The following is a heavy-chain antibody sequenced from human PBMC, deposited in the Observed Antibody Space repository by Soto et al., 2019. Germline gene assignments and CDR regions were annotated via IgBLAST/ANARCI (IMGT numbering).Heavy chain of an antibody. J-gene: IGHJ4*02. D-gene: IGHD4-17*01. Sequence: ETLSPTCPVSGASVTNSSYYWGWIRQSPGKGLEWIGSVYYRGRSYSKSSVKSRVTISVDTSKNRFSLSLNSVTASDTAVYFCVSQRTTVPTQAYFDYWGPGALVTVYS. CDR1: GASVTNSSYY. V-gene: IGHV4-39*01. CDR3: VSQRTTVPTQAYFDY. CDR2: VYYRGRS.